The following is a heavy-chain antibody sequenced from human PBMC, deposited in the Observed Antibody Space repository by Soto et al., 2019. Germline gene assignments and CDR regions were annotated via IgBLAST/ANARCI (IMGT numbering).Heavy chain of an antibody. Sequence: QVQLVQSGAEVQKPGSSVKVSCKASGGTFSSYAISWVRQAPGQGLEWMGGIIPIFGTANYAQKFQGRVTITADESTSTAYMELSSLRSEDTAVYYCASRVGGLNVDIVATIIYYFDYWGQGTLVTVSS. CDR2: IIPIFGTA. D-gene: IGHD5-12*01. CDR3: ASRVGGLNVDIVATIIYYFDY. V-gene: IGHV1-69*01. J-gene: IGHJ4*02. CDR1: GGTFSSYA.